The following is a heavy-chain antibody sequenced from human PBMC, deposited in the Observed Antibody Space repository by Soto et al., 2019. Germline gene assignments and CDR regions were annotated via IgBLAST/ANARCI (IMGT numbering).Heavy chain of an antibody. V-gene: IGHV1-46*01. CDR1: GYTFTSYS. Sequence: XSVKVSCKASGYTFTSYSMHWVRQAPVQGLGWMGIINPSSGRTSYAQNFQGRVTMTSDTSTSIVYMEMSSLKSEDTAVYYCARDHNFGFILYAMDVWGQGTTVTVSS. D-gene: IGHD2-15*01. J-gene: IGHJ6*02. CDR2: INPSSGRT. CDR3: ARDHNFGFILYAMDV.